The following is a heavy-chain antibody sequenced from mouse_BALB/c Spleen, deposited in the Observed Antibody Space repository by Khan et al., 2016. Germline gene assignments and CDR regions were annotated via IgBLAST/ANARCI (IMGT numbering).Heavy chain of an antibody. CDR3: ARPPYFSYVLDN. CDR1: GHTFTKYG. CDR2: INTYTGQP. V-gene: IGHV9-3-1*01. D-gene: IGHD2-10*01. J-gene: IGHJ4*01. Sequence: QIQLVQSGPELKKPGETVKISCKASGHTFTKYGMNWVKQAPGKGLKWMGWINTYTGQPTYADDFNGRFAFSLETSASTAYLQNHNLKNEYTATYFCARPPYFSYVLDNWGQGTSVTVSS.